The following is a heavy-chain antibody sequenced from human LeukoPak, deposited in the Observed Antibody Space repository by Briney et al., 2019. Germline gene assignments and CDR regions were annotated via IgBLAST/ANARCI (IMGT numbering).Heavy chain of an antibody. CDR2: FYSGGST. CDR1: GFIVSSKY. V-gene: IGHV3-66*02. D-gene: IGHD3-22*01. J-gene: IGHJ4*02. Sequence: GGSLRLSCAASGFIVSSKYMSWVRQAPGKGLEWVSVFYSGGSTYYADFVKGRFTISRDNSKNMLYLQMSNLRAEDTAVYYCVRDSRGTGKYYFDYRGQGTLVTVSS. CDR3: VRDSRGTGKYYFDY.